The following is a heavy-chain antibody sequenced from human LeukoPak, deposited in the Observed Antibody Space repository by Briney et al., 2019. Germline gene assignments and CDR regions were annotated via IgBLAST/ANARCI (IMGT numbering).Heavy chain of an antibody. CDR1: GYTLTELS. Sequence: GASVKVSCKVSGYTLTELSMHWVRQAPGKGLEWMGGFDPEDGETIYAQKFQGRATMTEDTSTDTAYMELSSLRSEDTAVYYCAPRTYYYDSFGYYYFDYWGQGTLVTVSS. CDR2: FDPEDGET. D-gene: IGHD3-22*01. CDR3: APRTYYYDSFGYYYFDY. J-gene: IGHJ4*02. V-gene: IGHV1-24*01.